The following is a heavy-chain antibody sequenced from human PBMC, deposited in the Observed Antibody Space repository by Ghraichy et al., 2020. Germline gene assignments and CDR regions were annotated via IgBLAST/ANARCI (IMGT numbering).Heavy chain of an antibody. CDR1: GFTFSSYG. D-gene: IGHD6-19*01. CDR2: IRYDGSNK. V-gene: IGHV3-30*02. CDR3: AKDAYSSGWYLFDY. Sequence: GGSLRLSCAASGFTFSSYGLHWVRQAPGKGLEWVAFIRYDGSNKYYADSVKGRFTISRDNSKNTLYLQMNSLRAEDTAVYYCAKDAYSSGWYLFDYWGQGTLVTVSS. J-gene: IGHJ4*02.